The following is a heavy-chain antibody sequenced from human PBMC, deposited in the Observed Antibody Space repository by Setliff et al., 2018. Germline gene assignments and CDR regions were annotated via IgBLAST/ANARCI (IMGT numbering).Heavy chain of an antibody. J-gene: IGHJ6*03. D-gene: IGHD6-19*01. V-gene: IGHV4-4*07. CDR2: IYIGGSA. CDR1: GGSIRSYY. CDR3: AREQWLDPPGYYYMDV. Sequence: LSLTCTVSGGSIRSYYWSWIRQPAGKGLEWIWHIYIGGSANYNPSLKSRVTMSNDTSKNQFSLKLNSVTAADMAVYYCAREQWLDPPGYYYMDVWAKGTTVTVSS.